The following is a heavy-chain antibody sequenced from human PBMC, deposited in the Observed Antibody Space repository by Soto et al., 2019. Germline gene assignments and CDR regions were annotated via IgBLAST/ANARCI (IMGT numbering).Heavy chain of an antibody. D-gene: IGHD6-13*01. Sequence: SETLSLTCTVSGGSVSSGSYYWSWIRQPPGKGLEWIGYIYYSGSTNYNPSLKSRVTISVDTSKNQFSLKLSSVTAADSAVYYCARVGLGMANRWGQGTLVTVSS. CDR3: ARVGLGMANR. CDR1: GGSVSSGSYY. V-gene: IGHV4-61*01. J-gene: IGHJ4*02. CDR2: IYYSGST.